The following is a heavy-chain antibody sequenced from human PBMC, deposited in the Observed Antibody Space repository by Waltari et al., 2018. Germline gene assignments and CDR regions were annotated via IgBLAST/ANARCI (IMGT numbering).Heavy chain of an antibody. Sequence: QVQLQQSGPGLVKPSQTLSLTCAISGDSVSSNSAAWNWIRQSPSRGLEWLGRTYYRSKWYNYYAVSVKSRITINPDTSKNQFSLQLNSVTPEDTAVYYCAREWGEVVPAALNWFDPWGQGTLVTVSS. D-gene: IGHD2-2*01. CDR1: GDSVSSNSAA. CDR3: AREWGEVVPAALNWFDP. J-gene: IGHJ5*02. CDR2: TYYRSKWYN. V-gene: IGHV6-1*01.